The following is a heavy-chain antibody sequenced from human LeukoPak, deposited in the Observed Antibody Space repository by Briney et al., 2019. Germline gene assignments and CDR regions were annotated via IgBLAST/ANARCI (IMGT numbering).Heavy chain of an antibody. V-gene: IGHV1-69*13. CDR3: CIFSSSWYDFDY. Sequence: SVKVSCKASGGTFSSYAISWMRQAPGQGLEWMGGVIPIFGTANYAQKFQGRVTITADESTSTAYMELSSLRSDDTAVYYCCIFSSSWYDFDYWGQGTLVTVSS. D-gene: IGHD6-13*01. CDR1: GGTFSSYA. CDR2: VIPIFGTA. J-gene: IGHJ4*02.